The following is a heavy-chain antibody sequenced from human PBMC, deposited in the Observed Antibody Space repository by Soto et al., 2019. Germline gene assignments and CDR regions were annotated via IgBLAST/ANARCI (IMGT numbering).Heavy chain of an antibody. V-gene: IGHV3-23*01. Sequence: GGSLRLSCAASGFTFTNYAMGWVRQAPGKGLGWVSVISNTGRSTYYADSVKGRFTISRDSSTNTLFLQMNNLRAEDTAVYYCARRAPEVYCSGVSCHMHAFDIWSQGTMVTVSS. J-gene: IGHJ3*02. CDR2: ISNTGRST. CDR1: GFTFTNYA. D-gene: IGHD2-15*01. CDR3: ARRAPEVYCSGVSCHMHAFDI.